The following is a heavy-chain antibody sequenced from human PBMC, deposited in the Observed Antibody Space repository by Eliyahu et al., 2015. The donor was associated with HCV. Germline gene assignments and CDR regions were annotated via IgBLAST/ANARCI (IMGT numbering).Heavy chain of an antibody. CDR2: IYSGGST. CDR3: AKGGATTGDY. Sequence: EVQLVESGGGLVQPGGSLRLSCAASGFTVSXNYMSWIRQAPGKGLEGVSFIYSGGSTYYADSVKGRFTVSRDNARNTVYLQMNSLRAEDTAVYYCAKGGATTGDYWGQGTLVTVSS. D-gene: IGHD1-26*01. V-gene: IGHV3-66*01. J-gene: IGHJ4*02. CDR1: GFTVSXNY.